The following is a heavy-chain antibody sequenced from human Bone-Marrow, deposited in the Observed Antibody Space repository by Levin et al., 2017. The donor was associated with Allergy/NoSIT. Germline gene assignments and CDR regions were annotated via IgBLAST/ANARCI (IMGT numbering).Heavy chain of an antibody. CDR2: IRVSGGST. Sequence: AGGSLRLSCAASGFTFSSYAMSWVRQAPGKGLEWVSAIRVSGGSTHYADSVKGRFTISRDNSKNTLYLQMNSLRAEDTAVYYCASYYYDSSGYLYYFEYWGRGGLVT. CDR1: GFTFSSYA. J-gene: IGHJ4*02. V-gene: IGHV3-23*01. CDR3: ASYYYDSSGYLYYFEY. D-gene: IGHD3-22*01.